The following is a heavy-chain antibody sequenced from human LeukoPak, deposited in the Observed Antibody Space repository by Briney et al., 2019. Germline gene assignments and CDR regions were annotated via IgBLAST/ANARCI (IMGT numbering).Heavy chain of an antibody. CDR1: GGSISSYY. Sequence: ETLSLTCTVSGGSISSYYWSWIRQPPGKGLEWIGYIYYSGSTNYNPSLKSRVTISVGTSKNQFSLKLSSVTAADTAVYYCARDGKGYCSSTSCWGSAFDIWGQGTMVTVSS. CDR3: ARDGKGYCSSTSCWGSAFDI. J-gene: IGHJ3*02. V-gene: IGHV4-59*01. D-gene: IGHD2-2*01. CDR2: IYYSGST.